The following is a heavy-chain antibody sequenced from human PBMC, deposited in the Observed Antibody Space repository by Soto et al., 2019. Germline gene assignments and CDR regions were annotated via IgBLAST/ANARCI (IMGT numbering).Heavy chain of an antibody. J-gene: IGHJ4*02. CDR2: IYHSGST. Sequence: QLQLQESGSGLVKASQTLSLSCAVSGGSVNSAGYSWSWIRQPPGKGLEWIGYIYHSGSTSFNPSLESRVATSVDTSKNHFSLNLSSVTAADMAVYYCAREGSYSAYNFAHGIQLWSFDFWGQGALVTVSS. CDR1: GGSVNSAGYS. CDR3: AREGSYSAYNFAHGIQLWSFDF. D-gene: IGHD5-12*01. V-gene: IGHV4-30-2*01.